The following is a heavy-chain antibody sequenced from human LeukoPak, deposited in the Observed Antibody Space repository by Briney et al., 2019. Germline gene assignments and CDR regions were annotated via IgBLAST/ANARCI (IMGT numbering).Heavy chain of an antibody. J-gene: IGHJ4*02. Sequence: GGSLRLSCAASGFIFSNYAMTWVRQAPGKGLEWVSALSGSGDSTYYADSVKGRFTISRDNSKNTVYLQVNSLRAEDTATYYCAKDANSGSYFFYFDYWGQGTLVTVSS. D-gene: IGHD1-26*01. CDR1: GFIFSNYA. CDR3: AKDANSGSYFFYFDY. V-gene: IGHV3-23*01. CDR2: LSGSGDST.